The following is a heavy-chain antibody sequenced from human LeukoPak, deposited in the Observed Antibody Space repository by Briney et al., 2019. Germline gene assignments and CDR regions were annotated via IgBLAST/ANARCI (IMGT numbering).Heavy chain of an antibody. V-gene: IGHV4-39*07. J-gene: IGHJ5*02. D-gene: IGHD6-13*01. Sequence: PSETLSLTCTVSGGSFSSSTYYWGWIRQPPGKGLEWIGSIYYIENTYYNPSLKSRVTISVDRSKNQFSLKLSSVTAADTAVYYCAREDSSSWKGKGWFDPWGQGTLVTVSS. CDR1: GGSFSSSTYY. CDR2: IYYIENT. CDR3: AREDSSSWKGKGWFDP.